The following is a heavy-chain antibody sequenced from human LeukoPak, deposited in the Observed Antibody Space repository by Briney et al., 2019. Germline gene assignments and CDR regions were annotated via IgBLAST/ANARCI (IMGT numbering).Heavy chain of an antibody. CDR1: GFTFHQYA. CDR2: ISWNSGSI. Sequence: PGGSLRLSCAASGFTFHQYAIHWVRQVPGKGLEWVSGISWNSGSIGYADSVRGRFTISRDNAKNSVYLQMNSLRAEDTALCYCAKDKAPLYSGYDWDLDFWGQGTLVIVSS. J-gene: IGHJ4*02. D-gene: IGHD5-12*01. V-gene: IGHV3-9*01. CDR3: AKDKAPLYSGYDWDLDF.